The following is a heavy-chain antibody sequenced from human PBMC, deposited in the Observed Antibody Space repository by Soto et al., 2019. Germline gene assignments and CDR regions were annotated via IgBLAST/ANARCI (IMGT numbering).Heavy chain of an antibody. J-gene: IGHJ5*02. V-gene: IGHV4-59*01. Sequence: SETLSLTCTVSGGSISSYYWSWIRQPPGKGLDCIGFIFYIGSTNYTPSLKIRFTLSLDMSKNLFSLKLSFLPAADRAVFFCARDSYWPYSAAAGNWFDPWGQGTLVTVSS. CDR3: ARDSYWPYSAAAGNWFDP. CDR2: IFYIGST. CDR1: GGSISSYY. D-gene: IGHD6-13*01.